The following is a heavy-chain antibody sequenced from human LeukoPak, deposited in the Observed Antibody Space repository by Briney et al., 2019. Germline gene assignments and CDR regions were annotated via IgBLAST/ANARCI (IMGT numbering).Heavy chain of an antibody. J-gene: IGHJ6*03. CDR1: GFTFSSYG. CDR2: ISGSGGST. CDR3: AKDRYYDSSGYYLLRSNYMDV. Sequence: PGGSLRLSCAASGFTFSSYGMSWVRQAPGKGLEWVSAISGSGGSTYYADSVKGRFTISRDNSKNTLYLQMNSLRAEDTAVYYCAKDRYYDSSGYYLLRSNYMDVWGKGTTVTISS. V-gene: IGHV3-23*01. D-gene: IGHD3-22*01.